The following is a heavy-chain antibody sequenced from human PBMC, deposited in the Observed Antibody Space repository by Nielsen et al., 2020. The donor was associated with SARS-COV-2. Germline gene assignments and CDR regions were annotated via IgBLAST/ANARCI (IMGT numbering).Heavy chain of an antibody. CDR1: GYSFTRHE. CDR2: MNPNSGNV. Sequence: SVHVSCKASGYSFTRHEINWLRQPTGQGLEWMVWMNPNSGNVGYAQNFQGRVNMTRDTSINTAYLELSGLRSDDTAVYFCATYCSGGSCYLYWGQGTLGTVSS. J-gene: IGHJ4*02. CDR3: ATYCSGGSCYLY. D-gene: IGHD2-15*01. V-gene: IGHV1-8*01.